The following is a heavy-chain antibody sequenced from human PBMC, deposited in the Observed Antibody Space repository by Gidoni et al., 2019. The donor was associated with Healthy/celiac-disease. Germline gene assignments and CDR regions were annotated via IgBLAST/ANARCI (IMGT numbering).Heavy chain of an antibody. Sequence: QVQLVESGLGVVQPGRSLRLSCAASGFPSSSYGMHWVRQAPGKGLEWVAVIGYDGRNKYYADSVKGRFTISRDNSKNTLYLKMNSLRAEDTAVYYCARAKDRAPGRPYFDYWGQGTLVTVSS. V-gene: IGHV3-33*01. CDR3: ARAKDRAPGRPYFDY. CDR2: IGYDGRNK. D-gene: IGHD3-10*01. J-gene: IGHJ4*02. CDR1: GFPSSSYG.